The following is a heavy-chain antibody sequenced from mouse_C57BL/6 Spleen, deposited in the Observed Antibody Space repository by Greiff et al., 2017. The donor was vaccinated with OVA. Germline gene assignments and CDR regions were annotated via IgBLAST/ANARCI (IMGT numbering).Heavy chain of an antibody. Sequence: VQLQQSGGGLVQPGESLKLSCESNEYAFPSHDMSWVRKTPEKRLELVAAINSDGGSTYYPDTMERRFIISRDNTKKTRYLQMSSLRSEDTALYYCARRVRGYFDVWGTGTTVTVSS. CDR3: ARRVRGYFDV. CDR1: EYAFPSHD. D-gene: IGHD2-5*01. J-gene: IGHJ1*03. V-gene: IGHV5-2*01. CDR2: INSDGGST.